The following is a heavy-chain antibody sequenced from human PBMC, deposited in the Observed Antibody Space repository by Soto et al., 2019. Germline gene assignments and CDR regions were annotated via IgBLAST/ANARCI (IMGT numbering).Heavy chain of an antibody. J-gene: IGHJ4*02. V-gene: IGHV3-48*02. CDR2: ITSDTKTI. CDR1: GFKFSIYS. CDR3: ARSVEGHFDY. Sequence: EVQLVESGGALVQPGGSLRLSCVASGFKFSIYSMNWVRQAPGKGLEWSAYITSDTKTIKYVDSVKGRFTISRDNAKNSVYLQMNSLRDEDTAVYYCARSVEGHFDYWGQGTVVTVSS. D-gene: IGHD6-19*01.